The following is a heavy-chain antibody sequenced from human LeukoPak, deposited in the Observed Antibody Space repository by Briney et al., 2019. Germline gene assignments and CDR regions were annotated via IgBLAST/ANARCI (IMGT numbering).Heavy chain of an antibody. CDR1: GGTFSSYA. V-gene: IGHV1-69*06. CDR3: AKRTPYDTLRGSAFDI. CDR2: IIPIFGTA. D-gene: IGHD3-9*01. Sequence: SVKVSCKASGGTFSSYAISWVRQAPGQGLEWMGGIIPIFGTANYAQKFQGRVTITADKSTSTAYMELSSLRSEDTAVYYCAKRTPYDTLRGSAFDIWGQGTMVTVSS. J-gene: IGHJ3*02.